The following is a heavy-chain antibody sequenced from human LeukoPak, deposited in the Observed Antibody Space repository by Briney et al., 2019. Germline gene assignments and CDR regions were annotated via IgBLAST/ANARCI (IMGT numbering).Heavy chain of an antibody. V-gene: IGHV1-2*02. D-gene: IGHD2-2*01. Sequence: GASVKVSCKASGYTFIAYYMHWVRQAPGQGLEWMGWINPNSGGTNYAQKFQGRVTMTRDTSISTVYMELSRLRSDDTAVYYCARDSCSSTSRLSIDDYWGQGTLVTVSS. CDR1: GYTFIAYY. J-gene: IGHJ4*02. CDR3: ARDSCSSTSRLSIDDY. CDR2: INPNSGGT.